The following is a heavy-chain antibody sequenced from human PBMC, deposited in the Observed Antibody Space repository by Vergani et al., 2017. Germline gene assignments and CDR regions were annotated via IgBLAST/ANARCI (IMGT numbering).Heavy chain of an antibody. CDR2: ISGSGSTT. D-gene: IGHD2-2*01. V-gene: IGHV3-23*01. CDR3: AKKRFCVTSSCYTTPMDTLQY. Sequence: EVQLLESGGGLVQPGGSLRLSCAASGFSFSDYAMSWVRQAPGKGLEWVAAISGSGSTTYYADSVKGRFTVSRDNSKNTLFLQMNRLRAEDTAVYYCAKKRFCVTSSCYTTPMDTLQYWGQGALVTVSS. J-gene: IGHJ4*02. CDR1: GFSFSDYA.